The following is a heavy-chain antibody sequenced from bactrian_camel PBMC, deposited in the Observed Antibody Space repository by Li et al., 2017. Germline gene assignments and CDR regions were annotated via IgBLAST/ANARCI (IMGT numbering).Heavy chain of an antibody. CDR2: MQADGST. Sequence: SCAASGYTYSAYCMGWFRQAPGKERERIATMQADGSTAYADSVKGRFTISQDNAKNILYLQMNSLKPEDIAMYYCAADGDRYQCYWQSVTKYKILAQGTQVTVS. CDR1: GYTYSAYC. J-gene: IGHJ4*01. V-gene: IGHV3S57*01. D-gene: IGHD1*01.